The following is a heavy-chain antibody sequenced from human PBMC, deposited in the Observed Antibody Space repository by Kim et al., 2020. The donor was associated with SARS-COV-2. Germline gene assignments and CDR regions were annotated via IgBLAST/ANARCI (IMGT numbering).Heavy chain of an antibody. V-gene: IGHV3-15*01. CDR2: IKTNTDGGTT. D-gene: IGHD3-16*02. CDR1: GFGFSGTW. J-gene: IGHJ4*02. CDR3: IALSAFGGVIVKAY. Sequence: GGSLRLSCAASGFGFSGTWMSWVHQGPGKGLEWVGLIKTNTDGGTTGGTTDYAAPVKGRFTISRDDSKSTLYLQMNSLKTEDTAVYYCIALSAFGGVIVKAYWGRGTLVTVAS.